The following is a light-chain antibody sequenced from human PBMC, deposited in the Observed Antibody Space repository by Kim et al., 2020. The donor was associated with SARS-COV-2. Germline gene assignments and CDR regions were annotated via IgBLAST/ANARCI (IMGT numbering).Light chain of an antibody. V-gene: IGKV3-20*01. J-gene: IGKJ4*01. CDR3: QQYYSSPLT. CDR1: QSVGSTY. Sequence: EIVLTQSPGTLSLSPGYRATLSCGASQSVGSTYLAWYQQRPGQAPRLLIYGGSNRATGIPDRFSGSGSGTDFTLTISRVEPEDFALYYCQQYYSSPLTFGGGTKVEMK. CDR2: GGS.